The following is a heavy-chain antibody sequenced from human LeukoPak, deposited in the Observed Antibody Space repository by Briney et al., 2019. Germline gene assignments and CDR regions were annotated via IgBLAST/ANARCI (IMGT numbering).Heavy chain of an antibody. CDR2: LSGRGDST. CDR1: GFTFSNYA. Sequence: GGSLRLSCAASGFTFSNYAMTWVRQAPGKGLEWVSALSGRGDSTYYADSVKGRFTISRDNSKNTLYLQMNSLRAEDTAVYYCAKSMVRGIIILDFDYWGQGTLVTVSS. CDR3: AKSMVRGIIILDFDY. D-gene: IGHD3-10*01. V-gene: IGHV3-23*01. J-gene: IGHJ4*02.